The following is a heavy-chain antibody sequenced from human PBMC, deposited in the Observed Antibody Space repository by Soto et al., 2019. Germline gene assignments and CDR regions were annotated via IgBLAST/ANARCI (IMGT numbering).Heavy chain of an antibody. CDR2: VSHDGRNT. V-gene: IGHV3-30*18. Sequence: VQLVESGGGVVQPGRSLRLACAASGFTFSDYAMHWDRQAPGKELEWVAVVSHDGRNTHYADSVKGRFTISRDSSKNTVSLEMTSLRAEDTAVYYCAKGGRQWLVTSDFNYWGQGALVTVSS. J-gene: IGHJ4*02. D-gene: IGHD6-19*01. CDR1: GFTFSDYA. CDR3: AKGGRQWLVTSDFNY.